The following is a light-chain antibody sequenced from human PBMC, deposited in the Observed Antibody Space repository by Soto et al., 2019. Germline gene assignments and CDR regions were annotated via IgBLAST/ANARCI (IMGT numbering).Light chain of an antibody. V-gene: IGKV3-11*01. Sequence: EIVLTQSPATLSLSPGERATLSCRASQSVSIFLAWYQQKHGQAPRLLIHDASNRATGIPARFSGSGSGTDFTLTISSLEPEDFAVYYCQQRSDWSSLTFRQGTRLEI. CDR3: QQRSDWSSLT. CDR1: QSVSIF. CDR2: DAS. J-gene: IGKJ5*01.